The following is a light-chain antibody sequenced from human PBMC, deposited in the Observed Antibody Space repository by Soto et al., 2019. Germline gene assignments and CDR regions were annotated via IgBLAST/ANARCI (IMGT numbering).Light chain of an antibody. CDR2: AAS. CDR3: QQYNNWPPEGT. Sequence: EIVLTQSPGTLSLSPGGRATLSCRASQSVSSSFLACYQQRPGQAPRLLIYAASNTAPGIPDRFSGSGSGTDFTLTISSLEPEDSAVYYCQQYNNWPPEGTFGQGTKVAIK. J-gene: IGKJ1*01. CDR1: QSVSSSF. V-gene: IGKV3-20*01.